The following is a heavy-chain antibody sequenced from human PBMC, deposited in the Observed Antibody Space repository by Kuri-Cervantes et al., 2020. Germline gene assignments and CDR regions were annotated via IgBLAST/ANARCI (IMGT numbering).Heavy chain of an antibody. V-gene: IGHV3-30-3*01. CDR3: ARGLGAYSFGSGTYDPPHFDF. CDR1: GFTFSNYG. Sequence: GGSLRLSCAASGFTFSNYGLHWVRQAPGKGLEWVAVISYDGSNKYYADSVKGRFSISRDNAGNSVYLYMNSLRVEDTAVYYCARGLGAYSFGSGTYDPPHFDFWGQGILVTVSS. CDR2: ISYDGSNK. J-gene: IGHJ4*02. D-gene: IGHD3-10*01.